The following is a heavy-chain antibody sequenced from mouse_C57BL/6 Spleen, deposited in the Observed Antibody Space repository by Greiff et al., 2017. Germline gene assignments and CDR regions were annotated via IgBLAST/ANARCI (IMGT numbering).Heavy chain of an antibody. V-gene: IGHV1-7*01. CDR2: INPSSGYT. CDR1: GYTFTSYW. J-gene: IGHJ4*01. Sequence: VQLQQSGAELAKPGASVTLSCKASGYTFTSYWMHWVKQRPGQGLEWIGYINPSSGYTKYNQKFKDKATLTADKSSSTAYMQLSSLTYEDSAVXYCAELYYYGSSYGYYAMDYWGQGTSGTVSS. D-gene: IGHD1-1*01. CDR3: AELYYYGSSYGYYAMDY.